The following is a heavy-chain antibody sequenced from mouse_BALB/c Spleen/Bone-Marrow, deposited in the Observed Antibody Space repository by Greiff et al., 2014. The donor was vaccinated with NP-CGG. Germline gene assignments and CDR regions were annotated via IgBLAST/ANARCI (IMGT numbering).Heavy chain of an antibody. V-gene: IGHV1S81*02. Sequence: QVQLKESGGELVKPGGSVKLSCKASGYTFTTYWMPWVKQRPGQGLEWIGEINPSNGRTNYNEKFKRKATLTVDKSSSTAYMQLSSLTSEDSAVYYCARGDGKYAFAYWGQGTLVTVSA. CDR1: GYTFTTYW. D-gene: IGHD2-1*01. CDR3: ARGDGKYAFAY. CDR2: INPSNGRT. J-gene: IGHJ3*01.